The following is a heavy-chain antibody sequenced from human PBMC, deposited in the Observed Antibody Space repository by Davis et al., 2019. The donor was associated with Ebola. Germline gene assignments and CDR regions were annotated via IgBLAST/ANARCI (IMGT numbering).Heavy chain of an antibody. CDR1: GGTFSSYA. CDR3: ARGPGIAAAGYYFDY. Sequence: AASVKVSCKASGGTFSSYAISWVRQAPGQGLEWMGRIIPILGIANYAQKFQGRVTITADKSTSTAYMELSSLRSEDTAVYYCARGPGIAAAGYYFDYWGQGTLVTVSS. V-gene: IGHV1-69*04. D-gene: IGHD6-13*01. J-gene: IGHJ4*02. CDR2: IIPILGIA.